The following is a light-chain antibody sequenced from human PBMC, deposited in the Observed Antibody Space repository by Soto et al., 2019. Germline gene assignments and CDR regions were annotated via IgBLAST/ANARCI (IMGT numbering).Light chain of an antibody. Sequence: DIQMTQSPSTLSASVGDRVTITCRSSQSISSWLAWYQQKPGKAPKLLIYKVSSSESGVTSRFSGSGSGTEFTLTISSLQPDDFATYYCQQYNSYSPWTFGQGTKVEIK. V-gene: IGKV1-5*03. CDR1: QSISSW. CDR3: QQYNSYSPWT. CDR2: KVS. J-gene: IGKJ1*01.